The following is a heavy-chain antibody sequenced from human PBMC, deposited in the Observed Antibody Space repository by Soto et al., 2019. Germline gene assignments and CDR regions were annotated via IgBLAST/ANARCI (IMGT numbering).Heavy chain of an antibody. CDR1: GGSISSGGYY. J-gene: IGHJ4*02. CDR3: ARLGRDIVVVPAAMPYFDY. CDR2: IYYSGST. D-gene: IGHD2-2*01. Sequence: QVQLQESGPGLVKPSQTLSLTCTVSGGSISSGGYYWSWIRQHPGKGLEWIGYIYYSGSTYYNPSLNSRVTIPVDTSKNQFSLKLSSVTAADTAVYYCARLGRDIVVVPAAMPYFDYWGQGTLVTVSS. V-gene: IGHV4-31*03.